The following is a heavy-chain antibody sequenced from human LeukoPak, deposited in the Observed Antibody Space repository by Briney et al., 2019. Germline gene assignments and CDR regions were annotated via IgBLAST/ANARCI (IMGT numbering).Heavy chain of an antibody. J-gene: IGHJ3*02. D-gene: IGHD3-10*01. CDR2: VSPNGYTI. CDR1: GFTFSNYN. CDR3: ARDRRAPGEKAFDI. V-gene: IGHV3-48*01. Sequence: GGSLRLSCAASGFTFSNYNMNWVRQTPGKGLEWVSYVSPNGYTIRYADSVKGRFTISRDNAKDSLYLQMNSLRAEDTAVYYCARDRRAPGEKAFDIWGQGTMVTVSS.